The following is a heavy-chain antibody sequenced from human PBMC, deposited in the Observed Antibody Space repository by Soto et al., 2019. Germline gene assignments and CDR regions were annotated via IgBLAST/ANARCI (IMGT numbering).Heavy chain of an antibody. CDR3: ASQTMVRGVLTDY. CDR2: IWYDGSNK. Sequence: GGSLRLSCAASGFTFSSYGMHWVRQAPGKGLEWVAVIWYDGSNKYYADSVKGRFTISRDNSKNTLYLQMNSLRAEDTAVYYCASQTMVRGVLTDYWGQGTLVTVSS. V-gene: IGHV3-33*01. CDR1: GFTFSSYG. D-gene: IGHD3-10*01. J-gene: IGHJ4*02.